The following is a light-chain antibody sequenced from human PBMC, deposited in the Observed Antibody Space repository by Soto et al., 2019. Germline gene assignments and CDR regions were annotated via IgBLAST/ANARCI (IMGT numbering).Light chain of an antibody. J-gene: IGKJ2*01. Sequence: DIQMTQSPSSLSASLGDRVTITCRASQPIGSHLNWYQQRPNNAPKLLVYASINLHSGVPPRFSGSGSGTDFTLTITGLQPEDFAAYYCQQSYDTPYTFGPGTRV. CDR3: QQSYDTPYT. CDR2: ASI. CDR1: QPIGSH. V-gene: IGKV1-39*01.